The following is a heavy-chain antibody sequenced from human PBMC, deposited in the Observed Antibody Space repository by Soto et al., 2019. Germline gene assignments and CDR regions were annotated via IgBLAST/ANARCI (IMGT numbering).Heavy chain of an antibody. CDR3: AREGGPYSGSYYGIWAFDI. Sequence: QVPLVQSGDEVKKPGASVKVSCKASGYTFTSYGISWVRQAPGQGLEWMGWISAYNGNTNYAQKLQGRVTMTTDTSTSTAYMELRSLRSDDTAVYYCAREGGPYSGSYYGIWAFDIWGQGTMVTVSS. V-gene: IGHV1-18*01. J-gene: IGHJ3*02. CDR2: ISAYNGNT. CDR1: GYTFTSYG. D-gene: IGHD1-26*01.